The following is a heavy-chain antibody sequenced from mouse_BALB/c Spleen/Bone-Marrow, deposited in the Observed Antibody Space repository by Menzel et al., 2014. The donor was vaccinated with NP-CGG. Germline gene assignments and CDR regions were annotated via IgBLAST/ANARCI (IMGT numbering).Heavy chain of an antibody. CDR3: ESRGEYFDV. V-gene: IGHV1-31*01. CDR2: IYPYNGVS. Sequence: DVQLQESGPELVKPGASVKISCKASGYSFTGYYMHWVKQSHGNSLDWIGYIYPYNGVSSYNQKSKGKATLTVDKSSSTAYMELRSLTSDDSAVYYCESRGEYFDVWGAGTTVTVSS. J-gene: IGHJ1*01. CDR1: GYSFTGYY.